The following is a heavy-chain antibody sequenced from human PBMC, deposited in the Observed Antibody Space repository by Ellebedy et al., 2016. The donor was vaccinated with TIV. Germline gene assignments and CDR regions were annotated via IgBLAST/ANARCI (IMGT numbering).Heavy chain of an antibody. CDR1: GDSVSSNSAA. CDR2: TYYRSKWYN. V-gene: IGHV6-1*01. D-gene: IGHD2-2*01. Sequence: SQTLSLTXAISGDSVSSNSAAWNWIRQSPSRGLEWLGRTYYRSKWYNDYAVSVKSRITINPDTSKNQFSLQLNSVTPEDTAVYYCARDLFDAVVPAAISGGHGMDVWGQGTTVTVSS. J-gene: IGHJ6*02. CDR3: ARDLFDAVVPAAISGGHGMDV.